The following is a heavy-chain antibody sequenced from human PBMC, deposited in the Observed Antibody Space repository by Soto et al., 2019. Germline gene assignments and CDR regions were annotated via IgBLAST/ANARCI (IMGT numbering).Heavy chain of an antibody. CDR2: IKQDGSEQ. Sequence: EVQLVESGGGLVQPGGSLRLSCAASGFTFSGYWMSWVRQAPGKGLEWVANIKQDGSEQFYVDSVKGRFTISRANAKNSLYLQINSLRGEDTAVDYCAREAVWSEWTTVTVS. CDR1: GFTFSGYW. CDR3: AREAV. V-gene: IGHV3-7*05. J-gene: IGHJ6*02.